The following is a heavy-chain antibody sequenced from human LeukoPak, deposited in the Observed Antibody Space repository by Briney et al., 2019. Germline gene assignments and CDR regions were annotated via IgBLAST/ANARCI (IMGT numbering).Heavy chain of an antibody. D-gene: IGHD6-13*01. CDR3: ARDTAPSPHSSWASYYYGMDV. Sequence: PGRSLRLSCAASGFTFSSYGMHWVRQAPGKGLEWVAVIWYDGSNRYYADSVKGRFTISRDNSKNTLYLQMNSLRAEDTAVYYCARDTAPSPHSSWASYYYGMDVWGQGTTVTVSS. V-gene: IGHV3-33*01. CDR2: IWYDGSNR. J-gene: IGHJ6*02. CDR1: GFTFSSYG.